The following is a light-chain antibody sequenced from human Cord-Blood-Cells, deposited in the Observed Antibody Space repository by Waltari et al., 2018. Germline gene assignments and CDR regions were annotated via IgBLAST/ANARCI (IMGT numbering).Light chain of an antibody. CDR1: SSDVGGYNY. CDR2: DVS. J-gene: IGLJ2*01. V-gene: IGLV2-14*01. CDR3: SSYTSSSTLVV. Sequence: QSALTQPASVSGSPGQSITLSCTGTSSDVGGYNYHSWYQQHPGKAPKLMIYDVSNRPSGVSNRFSGSKSGNTASLTISGLQAEDEADYYCSSYTSSSTLVVFGGGTKLTVL.